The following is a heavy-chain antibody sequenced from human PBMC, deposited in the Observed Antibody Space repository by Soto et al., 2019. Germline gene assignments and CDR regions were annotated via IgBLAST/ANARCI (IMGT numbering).Heavy chain of an antibody. CDR1: GDSMSSYY. J-gene: IGHJ4*02. V-gene: IGHV4-59*01. CDR3: ARAKSNYQTFDH. Sequence: QVQLQESGPGLVKPSETSSLTCTVSGDSMSSYYWSWIRQPPGKGLEWIGYIYYSGSTTYNPSLRSRVTMSVDTSKNQFSLRLSSVTAADTAVYYCARAKSNYQTFDHWGQGSQVTVSS. CDR2: IYYSGST. D-gene: IGHD4-4*01.